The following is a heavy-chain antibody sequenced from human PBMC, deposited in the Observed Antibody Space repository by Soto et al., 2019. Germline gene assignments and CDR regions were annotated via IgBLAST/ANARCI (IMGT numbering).Heavy chain of an antibody. V-gene: IGHV1-69*06. CDR3: AKKGGGASIDFWRANWFDP. Sequence: QVQLVQSGAVVKKPGSSVTVSCKASGGMFSDYTISWVRQAPGQGLEWMGGIIPIFGGPHYAQKFQGRVTITGDKPTSAGYLGLRDLTSGDTAVYYWAKKGGGASIDFWRANWFDPWGQGTLVTVSS. J-gene: IGHJ5*02. CDR1: GGMFSDYT. CDR2: IIPIFGGP. D-gene: IGHD3-3*01.